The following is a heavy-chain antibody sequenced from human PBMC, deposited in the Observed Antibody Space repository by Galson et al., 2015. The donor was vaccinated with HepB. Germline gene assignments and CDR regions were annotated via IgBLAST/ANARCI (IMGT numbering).Heavy chain of an antibody. CDR1: GFTFSSYS. CDR2: ISSSSSTI. CDR3: ARALDFWSGYYFAY. D-gene: IGHD3-3*01. Sequence: SLRLSCAASGFTFSSYSMNWVRQAPGKGLEWVSYISSSSSTIYYADSVKGRFTISRDNAENSLYLQMNSLRDEDTAVYYCARALDFWSGYYFAYWGQGTLVTVSS. V-gene: IGHV3-48*02. J-gene: IGHJ4*02.